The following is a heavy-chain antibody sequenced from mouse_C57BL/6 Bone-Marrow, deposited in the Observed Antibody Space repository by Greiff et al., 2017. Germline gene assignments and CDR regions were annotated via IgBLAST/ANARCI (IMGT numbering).Heavy chain of an antibody. J-gene: IGHJ4*01. Sequence: VQLQQSGPGLVAPSQSLSITCTVSGFSLTSYGVHWVRQPPGKGLEWLVVIWSDGSTTYNSAHKSRLSISKENSKSQVVLKMKRLQTDDTAMYYCAREGFRFITTVVDYAMDYWGQGTSGTGAS. V-gene: IGHV2-6*03. CDR2: IWSDGST. CDR1: GFSLTSYG. D-gene: IGHD1-1*01. CDR3: AREGFRFITTVVDYAMDY.